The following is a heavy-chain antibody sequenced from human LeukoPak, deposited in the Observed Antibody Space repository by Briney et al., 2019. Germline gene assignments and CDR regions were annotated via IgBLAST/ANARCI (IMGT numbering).Heavy chain of an antibody. CDR3: TTERSGSFPY. D-gene: IGHD1-26*01. CDR2: IKSETDGGTI. Sequence: GGSLRLSCASSGFTVSSAWMNWVRQTPGTGLEGVGLIKSETDGGTIDYAAPVKDRFTIPRDDSKNTLYLQMNSLKTEDTAVYYCTTERSGSFPYWGQGALVTVSS. J-gene: IGHJ4*02. V-gene: IGHV3-15*01. CDR1: GFTVSSAW.